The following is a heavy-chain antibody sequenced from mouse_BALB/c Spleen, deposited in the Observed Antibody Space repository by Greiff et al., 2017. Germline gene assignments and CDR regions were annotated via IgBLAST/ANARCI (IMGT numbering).Heavy chain of an antibody. CDR3: ARHREDAMDY. CDR1: GFTFSSYG. CDR2: ISSGGSYT. Sequence: EVQGVESGGDLVKPGGSLKLSCAASGFTFSSYGMSWVRQTPDKRLEWVATISSGGSYTYYPDSVKGRFTISRDNAKNTLYLQMSSLKSEDTAMYYCARHREDAMDYWGQGTSVTVSS. J-gene: IGHJ4*01. V-gene: IGHV5-6*01. D-gene: IGHD3-3*01.